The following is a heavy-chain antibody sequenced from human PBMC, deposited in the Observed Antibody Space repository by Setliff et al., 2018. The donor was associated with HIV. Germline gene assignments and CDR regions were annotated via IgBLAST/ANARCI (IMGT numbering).Heavy chain of an antibody. Sequence: SETLSLTCAVSGDSITSRNYHWDWVRQPPGKGLEWIGSIYYDGRTFYKPSLKSRLTISVDTSKNQFSLSLNSVTAADTAVYFCARGGAVSADFDSWGQGTLVTVSS. CDR3: ARGGAVSADFDS. CDR1: GDSITSRNYH. J-gene: IGHJ5*01. D-gene: IGHD3-16*01. V-gene: IGHV4-39*07. CDR2: IYYDGRT.